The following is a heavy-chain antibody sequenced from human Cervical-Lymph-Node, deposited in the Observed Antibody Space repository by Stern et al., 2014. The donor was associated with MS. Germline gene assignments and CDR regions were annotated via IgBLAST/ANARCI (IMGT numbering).Heavy chain of an antibody. Sequence: QVQLVQSGPQLQRPGASVKVSCKASGYNFTNYAMNWVRQAPGQGLEWMGWINTNNGHPTYAQGFKGHFVFSLDTSVSTAYLRIDSLKADDIAVYYCARNHFNFFDAWGQGTLVAVSS. CDR2: INTNNGHP. CDR3: ARNHFNFFDA. J-gene: IGHJ5*02. CDR1: GYNFTNYA. V-gene: IGHV7-4-1*01. D-gene: IGHD3-3*02.